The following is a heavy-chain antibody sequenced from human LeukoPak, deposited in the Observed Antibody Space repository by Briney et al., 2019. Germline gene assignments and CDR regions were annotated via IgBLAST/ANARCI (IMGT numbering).Heavy chain of an antibody. CDR1: GFTFSSYA. V-gene: IGHV3-23*01. CDR3: ARVAYYDSSCYLSADQSGHFDY. Sequence: GGSLRLSCAASGFTFSSYAMSWVRQAPGKGLEWVSAISGSGGSTYYADSVKGRFTISRDNSKNTLYLQMNSLRAEDTAVYYCARVAYYDSSCYLSADQSGHFDYWGQGTLVTVSS. J-gene: IGHJ4*02. D-gene: IGHD3-22*01. CDR2: ISGSGGST.